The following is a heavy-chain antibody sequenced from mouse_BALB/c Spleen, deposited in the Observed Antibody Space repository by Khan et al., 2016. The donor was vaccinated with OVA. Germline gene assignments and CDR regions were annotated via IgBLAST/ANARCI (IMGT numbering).Heavy chain of an antibody. CDR2: IYPGSDNA. J-gene: IGHJ2*01. D-gene: IGHD2-3*01. CDR3: ARGDGYYVYFDY. Sequence: QMQLEESGPELVKPGASVKMSCKASGYTFIYYVITWVKQRTGQGLEWIGEIYPGSDNAYYNERFKGKATLTADKSSNTTHMQLSSLTSEDSAVYFWARGDGYYVYFDYWGQGTTLTVSS. CDR1: GYTFIYYV. V-gene: IGHV1-81*01.